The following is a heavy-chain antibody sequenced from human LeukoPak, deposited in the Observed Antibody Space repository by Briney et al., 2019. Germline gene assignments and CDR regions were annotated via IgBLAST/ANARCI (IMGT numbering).Heavy chain of an antibody. CDR3: ARDNRGIGPFDY. CDR2: INPSGGST. CDR1: GYTFTSYY. J-gene: IGHJ4*02. V-gene: IGHV1-46*01. Sequence: ASVKVSCKASGYTFTSYYMHWVRQAPGQGLEWRGIINPSGGSTSYAQKFQGRVTMTRDMSTSTVYMELSSLRSEDTAVYYCARDNRGIGPFDYWGQGTLVTVSS. D-gene: IGHD3-10*01.